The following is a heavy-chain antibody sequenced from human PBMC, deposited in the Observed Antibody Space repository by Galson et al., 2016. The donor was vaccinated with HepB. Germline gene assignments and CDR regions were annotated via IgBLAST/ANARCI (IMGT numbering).Heavy chain of an antibody. D-gene: IGHD5-18*01. CDR1: GFTFSSYG. CDR3: ARGTIENYYSYATRVDY. Sequence: SLRLSCAASGFTFSSYGMHWVRQAPGKGLEWVAIIWYDGSGKYYADSVKGRFTISRDNAKNSLYLQMNSLRAEDTAVYYCARGTIENYYSYATRVDYWGQGTLVTVSS. J-gene: IGHJ4*02. CDR2: IWYDGSGK. V-gene: IGHV3-33*03.